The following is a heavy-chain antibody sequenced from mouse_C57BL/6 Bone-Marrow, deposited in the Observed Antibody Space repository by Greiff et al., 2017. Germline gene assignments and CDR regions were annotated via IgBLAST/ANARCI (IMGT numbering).Heavy chain of an antibody. CDR3: AREGGYYDPYYFDY. J-gene: IGHJ2*01. Sequence: VQLQQPGTELVKPGASVKLSCKASGYTFTSYWMHWVKQRPGQGLAWIGNINPSNGGTNYNEKFKSKATLTVDKSSSTAYMQLSSLTSEDSAVYYCAREGGYYDPYYFDYWGQGTTLTVSS. CDR1: GYTFTSYW. CDR2: INPSNGGT. V-gene: IGHV1-53*01. D-gene: IGHD1-1*02.